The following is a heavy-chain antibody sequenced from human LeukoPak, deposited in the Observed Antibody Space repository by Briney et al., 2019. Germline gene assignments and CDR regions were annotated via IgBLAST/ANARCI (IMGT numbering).Heavy chain of an antibody. J-gene: IGHJ6*02. CDR2: MDDSGGGT. Sequence: SGGSLRLSCAASGFTFSSYAMSWVRQAPGKGLEWVSTMDDSGGGTYYAGSVKGRFTISRDNSMNTLYLQVNSLRAEDTAVYFCAKDLNPWFGMYGMDVWGQGTTVTVSS. CDR3: AKDLNPWFGMYGMDV. CDR1: GFTFSSYA. D-gene: IGHD3-10*01. V-gene: IGHV3-23*01.